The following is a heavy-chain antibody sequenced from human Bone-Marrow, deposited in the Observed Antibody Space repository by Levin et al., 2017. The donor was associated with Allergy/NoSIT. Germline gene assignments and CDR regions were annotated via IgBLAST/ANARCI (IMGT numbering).Heavy chain of an antibody. CDR2: THYSGNS. V-gene: IGHV4-30-4*01. J-gene: IGHJ4*02. CDR3: ARWFCSGGSCYFIEY. D-gene: IGHD2-15*01. CDR1: GGSISSGDYY. Sequence: SETLSLTCTVSGGSISSGDYYWSWIRQSPGTGPEWIGYTHYSGNSYYNPSLKSRVIISVDTSKNQFSLKLSSVTAADTAVYHCARWFCSGGSCYFIEYWGQGTLVTVSS.